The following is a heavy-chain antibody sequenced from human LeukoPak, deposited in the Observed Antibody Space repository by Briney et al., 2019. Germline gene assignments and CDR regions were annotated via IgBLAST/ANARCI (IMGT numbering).Heavy chain of an antibody. CDR1: GFTFSSYG. CDR3: ARAYGSYYYYGMDV. CDR2: ISYDGSNK. V-gene: IGHV3-30*03. Sequence: GGSLRLSCAASGFTFSSYGMHWVRQAPGKGLERVAVISYDGSNKYYADSVKGRFTISRDNSKNTLYLQMNSLRAEDTAVYYCARAYGSYYYYGMDVWGQGTTVTVSS. J-gene: IGHJ6*02. D-gene: IGHD3-10*01.